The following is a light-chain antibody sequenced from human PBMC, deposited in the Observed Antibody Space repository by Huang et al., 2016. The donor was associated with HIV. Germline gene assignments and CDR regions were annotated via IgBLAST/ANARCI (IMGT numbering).Light chain of an antibody. CDR2: GAS. V-gene: IGKV3-11*01. J-gene: IGKJ4*01. Sequence: IVLTQTPASLSLSAGERATLSCRASQSVSHYLAWYQHKPGQPPRLLIYGASRRATDIPARFNGSGSGTDFTLTISSLEAEDSALYYCQESDTWPRLTLGGGPRWRSN. CDR1: QSVSHY. CDR3: QESDTWPRLT.